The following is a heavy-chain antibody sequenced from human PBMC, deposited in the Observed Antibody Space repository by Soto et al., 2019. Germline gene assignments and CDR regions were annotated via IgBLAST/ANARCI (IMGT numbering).Heavy chain of an antibody. Sequence: SETLSLTCTVSGGSISSYCLSWIRQRPGKGLEWIVRIYTTGSTNSIPSLKSRVTMSVDTSKAQFPRKLAYVPAADTAVYYCARASTVEKKDRLKHAFDIWGQGKMVTVSS. V-gene: IGHV4-4*07. CDR2: IYTTGST. CDR1: GGSISSYC. J-gene: IGHJ3*02. CDR3: ARASTVEKKDRLKHAFDI. D-gene: IGHD5-12*01.